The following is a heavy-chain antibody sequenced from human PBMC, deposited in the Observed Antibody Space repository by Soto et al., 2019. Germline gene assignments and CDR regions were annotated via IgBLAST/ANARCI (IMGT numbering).Heavy chain of an antibody. Sequence: SLRLSCSASLFTFGTYDMYWVRQSPFKLLEFLAVISSDGSNKYYAESVKGRLTISRDTSKNTLYLQMNSLRVEDTAVYYCAKGQHCSSTSCYFYYYGMDVWGQGTTVTVSS. D-gene: IGHD2-2*01. CDR3: AKGQHCSSTSCYFYYYGMDV. V-gene: IGHV3-30*18. J-gene: IGHJ6*02. CDR1: LFTFGTYD. CDR2: ISSDGSNK.